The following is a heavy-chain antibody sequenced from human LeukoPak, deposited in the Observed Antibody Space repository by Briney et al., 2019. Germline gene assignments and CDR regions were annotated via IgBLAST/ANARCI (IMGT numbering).Heavy chain of an antibody. CDR1: GFTFSSYG. CDR2: INEDGSQK. V-gene: IGHV3-7*03. J-gene: IGHJ4*02. D-gene: IGHD6-19*01. Sequence: GGSLRLSCAASGFTFSSYGMNWVRQAPEKGLEWVANINEDGSQKYYLGSVTGRFTISRDNAKNSLYLQMNSLSAEDTAMYYCARDGGWHRFDYWGQGTLVIVSS. CDR3: ARDGGWHRFDY.